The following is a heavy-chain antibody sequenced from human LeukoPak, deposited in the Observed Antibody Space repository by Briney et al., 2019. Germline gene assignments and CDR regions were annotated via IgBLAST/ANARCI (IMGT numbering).Heavy chain of an antibody. CDR1: GFTFSSYA. D-gene: IGHD3-10*01. V-gene: IGHV3-30-3*01. CDR3: AKEADYYYGSVTRDNWFDP. Sequence: GGSLRLSCAASGFTFSSYAMHWVRQAPGKGLEWVAVISYDGSNKYYADSVKGRFTISRDNSKNTLYLQMNSLRAEDTAVYYCAKEADYYYGSVTRDNWFDPWGQGTLVTVSS. CDR2: ISYDGSNK. J-gene: IGHJ5*02.